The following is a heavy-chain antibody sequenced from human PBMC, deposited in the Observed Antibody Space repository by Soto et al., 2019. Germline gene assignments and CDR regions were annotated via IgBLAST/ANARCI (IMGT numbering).Heavy chain of an antibody. V-gene: IGHV3-23*01. D-gene: IGHD1-1*01. CDR1: GFTLSNYA. CDR3: AKGQVTTSNLDY. Sequence: GGSLRLSCAASGFTLSNYAMYWVRQAPGKGLEWVSAITSSGESTYYADSVKGRFTISRDTSKITLYLQMNSLTAEDTAVYYCAKGQVTTSNLDYWGQGTLVTVSS. CDR2: ITSSGEST. J-gene: IGHJ4*02.